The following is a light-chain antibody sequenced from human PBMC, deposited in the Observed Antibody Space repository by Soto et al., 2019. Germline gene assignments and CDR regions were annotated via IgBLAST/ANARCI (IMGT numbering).Light chain of an antibody. Sequence: EIVLTQSPATLSLSPGERATLSCRASQSVSSYLAWYQQKPGQAPRLLIYDAFNRATGIPARFSGNGSGTDFTLTISSLEPEDFAVYYCQQRSSWLPLTFGGGTKV. CDR1: QSVSSY. J-gene: IGKJ4*01. CDR2: DAF. CDR3: QQRSSWLPLT. V-gene: IGKV3-11*01.